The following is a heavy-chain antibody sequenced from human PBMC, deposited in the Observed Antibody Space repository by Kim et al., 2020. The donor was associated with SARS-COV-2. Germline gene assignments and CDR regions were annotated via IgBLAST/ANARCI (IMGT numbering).Heavy chain of an antibody. CDR3: ANGPRGTRPEYFDN. D-gene: IGHD3-10*01. CDR1: GFTFTYSA. Sequence: GGSLRLSCAASGFTFTYSAMTWVRQAPGKGLEWVSSVTYTGGTTYYADSVKGRFTISRDNSKNTLCLQMNSLRAEDTAVYYCANGPRGTRPEYFDNWGQGSLLTVS. V-gene: IGHV3-23*01. J-gene: IGHJ4*02. CDR2: VTYTGGTT.